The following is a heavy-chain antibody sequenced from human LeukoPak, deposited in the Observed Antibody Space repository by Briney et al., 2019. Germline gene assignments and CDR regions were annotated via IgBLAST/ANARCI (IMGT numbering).Heavy chain of an antibody. D-gene: IGHD4-17*01. CDR3: AREGIDYGDYPSDY. CDR2: IDPNSGGT. J-gene: IGHJ4*02. CDR1: GYTFTGYY. Sequence: ASVRVSCTASGYTFTGYYMHWVRQAPGQGLEWMGWIDPNSGGTNYAQKFQGRVTMTRHTSISTAYMELSRLRSDDTAVYYSAREGIDYGDYPSDYWGQGTLVTVSS. V-gene: IGHV1-2*02.